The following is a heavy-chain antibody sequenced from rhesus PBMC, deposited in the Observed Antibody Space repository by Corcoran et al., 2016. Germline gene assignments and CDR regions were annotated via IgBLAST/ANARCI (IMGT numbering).Heavy chain of an antibody. D-gene: IGHD6-31*01. CDR1: GYSFTSYW. CDR2: IDPSDSDP. CDR3: AKYSSGWYYFDY. J-gene: IGHJ4*01. V-gene: IGHV5-20*01. Sequence: EVQLVQSGAEVKRPGESLKISCKTSGYSFTSYWISWVRQMPGKGLEWMGAIDPSDSDPRYNPSFHGQVTISADKSISTAYLQWSRLKASDTATYYCAKYSSGWYYFDYWGQGVLVTVSS.